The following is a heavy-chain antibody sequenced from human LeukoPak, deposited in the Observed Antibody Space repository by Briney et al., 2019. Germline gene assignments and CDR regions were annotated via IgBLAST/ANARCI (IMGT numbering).Heavy chain of an antibody. V-gene: IGHV3-23*01. J-gene: IGHJ4*02. CDR3: AKSPPSRGYSGYDQDY. CDR1: GFTFRSYA. CDR2: ISGSGGST. D-gene: IGHD5-12*01. Sequence: GGSLRLSCAASGFTFRSYAMSWVRQAPGKGLEWVSAISGSGGSTYYADSVKGRFTISRDNSKNTLYLQMNSLRAEDTAVYYCAKSPPSRGYSGYDQDYWGQGTLVTVSS.